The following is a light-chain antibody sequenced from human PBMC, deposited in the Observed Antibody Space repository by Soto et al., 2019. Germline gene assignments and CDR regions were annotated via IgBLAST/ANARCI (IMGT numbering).Light chain of an antibody. CDR1: QSISNY. CDR2: AAS. J-gene: IGKJ3*01. CDR3: QQSYSAFT. V-gene: IGKV1-39*01. Sequence: DIQMTQSPSSLSASVGDRVTITCRASQSISNYLNWYQQKPGKAPKLLIYAASSLQSGVPSRFSGSGSGTDVTLTISSLQPEDFATYYCQQSYSAFTFVPGAKVDIK.